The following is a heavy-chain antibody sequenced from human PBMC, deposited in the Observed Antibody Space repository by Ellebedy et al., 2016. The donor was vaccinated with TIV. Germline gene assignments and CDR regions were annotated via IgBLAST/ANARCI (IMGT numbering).Heavy chain of an antibody. Sequence: AASVKVSCKASGYTFTSYAMHWVRQAPGQRLAWMGWINVGNGNTKYSQKFQGRVTITRDTSASTAYMELSSLRSEDTAVYYCAREAREQWPPHGGFDWFDPWGQGTLVTVSS. CDR3: AREAREQWPPHGGFDWFDP. CDR2: INVGNGNT. J-gene: IGHJ5*02. V-gene: IGHV1-3*01. CDR1: GYTFTSYA. D-gene: IGHD6-19*01.